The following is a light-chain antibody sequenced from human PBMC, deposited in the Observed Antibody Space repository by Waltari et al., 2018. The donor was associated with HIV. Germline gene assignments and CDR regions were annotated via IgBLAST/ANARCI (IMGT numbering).Light chain of an antibody. CDR2: RDN. J-gene: IGLJ2*01. Sequence: SYELAQPLSVSVALGQTARITCGGNSIGSKSVNWYQQRPGQAPVLVIYRDNNRPSGIPERFSGSSSGNTATLTISRAQAGDESDYYCQIWDSSTVVFGGGTKLTVL. CDR3: QIWDSSTVV. CDR1: SIGSKS. V-gene: IGLV3-9*01.